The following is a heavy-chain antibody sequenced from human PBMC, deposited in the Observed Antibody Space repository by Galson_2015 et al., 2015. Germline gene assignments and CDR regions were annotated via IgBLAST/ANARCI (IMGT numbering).Heavy chain of an antibody. CDR2: ISWNSGSI. CDR1: GFTFDDYA. J-gene: IGHJ4*02. CDR3: AKDRDYQLLYQFDY. D-gene: IGHD2-2*02. V-gene: IGHV3-9*01. Sequence: SLRLSCAASGFTFDDYAMHWVRQAPGKGLEWVSGISWNSGSIGYADSVKGRFTISRDNAKNSLYLQMNSLRAEDTALYYCAKDRDYQLLYQFDYWGQGTLVTVSS.